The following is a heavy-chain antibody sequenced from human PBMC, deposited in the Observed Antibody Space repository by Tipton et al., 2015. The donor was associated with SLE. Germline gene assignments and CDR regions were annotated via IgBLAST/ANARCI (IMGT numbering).Heavy chain of an antibody. Sequence: TLSLTCAVYGGSFSGYYWSWIRQPPGKGLEWIGEINHSGSTNYNPSLKSRVTISVDTSKNQFSLKLSSVTAADTAVYYCARHGTTVTTWDYYGMDVWGQGTTVTVSS. CDR2: INHSGST. CDR3: ARHGTTVTTWDYYGMDV. CDR1: GGSFSGYY. J-gene: IGHJ6*02. D-gene: IGHD4-17*01. V-gene: IGHV4-34*01.